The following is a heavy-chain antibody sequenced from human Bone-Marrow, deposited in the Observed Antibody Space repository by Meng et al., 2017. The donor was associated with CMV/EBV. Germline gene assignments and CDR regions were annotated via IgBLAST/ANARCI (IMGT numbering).Heavy chain of an antibody. V-gene: IGHV3-21*01. CDR3: ATAHGIVDAFDI. Sequence: GESLKISCAASGFTFSSYSMNWVRQAPGKGLEWVSSISSSSSYIYYADSVKGRFTISRDNAKNSLYLQMNSLRAEDTAVYYCATAHGIVDAFDIWGQQTMVTVSS. D-gene: IGHD1-1*01. CDR1: GFTFSSYS. CDR2: ISSSSSYI. J-gene: IGHJ3*02.